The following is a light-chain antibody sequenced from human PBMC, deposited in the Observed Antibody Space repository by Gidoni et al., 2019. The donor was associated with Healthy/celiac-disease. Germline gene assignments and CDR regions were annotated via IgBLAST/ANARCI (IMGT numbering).Light chain of an antibody. CDR3: CSYAGSSIL. CDR2: EGS. V-gene: IGLV2-23*01. CDR1: SSDVGSYNL. Sequence: QSALTQPASVSGSPGQSITIFCTGTSSDVGSYNLVSWYQQHPGTAPKLMIYEGSKRPSGVSNRFSGSKSGNTASLTISGLQAEDEADYYCCSYAGSSILFGGGTKLTVL. J-gene: IGLJ2*01.